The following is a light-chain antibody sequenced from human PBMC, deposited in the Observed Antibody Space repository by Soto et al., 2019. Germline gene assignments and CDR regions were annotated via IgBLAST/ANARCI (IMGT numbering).Light chain of an antibody. V-gene: IGLV2-23*01. J-gene: IGLJ1*01. CDR2: EGT. CDR1: SSDVGSYNL. CDR3: CSYAGSSTPCV. Sequence: QSALTQRASVSGSPGQSITISCTGASSDVGSYNLVSWYQQHPDKAPKLMIYEGTKRPSGVSIRFSGSKSGNTASLTISGLQAEDEADYYCCSYAGSSTPCVFGSGTKVTVL.